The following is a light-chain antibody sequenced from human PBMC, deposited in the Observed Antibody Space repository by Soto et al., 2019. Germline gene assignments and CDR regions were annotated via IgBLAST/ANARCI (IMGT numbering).Light chain of an antibody. CDR2: EVS. CDR3: SSHTSSSTLV. V-gene: IGLV2-14*01. CDR1: SSDVRGYNY. Sequence: HSVLTQPASVTGSPGQSISISCIGTSSDVRGYNYVSWYQQHPGKAPKVMIYEVSNRPSGVSNRFSGSKSGNPASLTISALQAEDEADYYCSSHTSSSTLVFGTGTKVTVL. J-gene: IGLJ1*01.